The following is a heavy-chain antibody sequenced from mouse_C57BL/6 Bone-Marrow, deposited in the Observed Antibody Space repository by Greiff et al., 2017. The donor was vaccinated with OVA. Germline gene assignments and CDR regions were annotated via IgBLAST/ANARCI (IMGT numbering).Heavy chain of an antibody. Sequence: VQLQQPGAELVKPGASVKMSCKASGYTFTSYWITWVKQRPGQGLEWIGDIYPGSGSTNYNEKFKSKATLTVDTSSSTAYMQLSSLTSEDSAVYYCARGRYHGNYFYYWGQGTTLTVSS. CDR3: ARGRYHGNYFYY. J-gene: IGHJ2*01. CDR2: IYPGSGST. V-gene: IGHV1-55*01. CDR1: GYTFTSYW. D-gene: IGHD1-1*01.